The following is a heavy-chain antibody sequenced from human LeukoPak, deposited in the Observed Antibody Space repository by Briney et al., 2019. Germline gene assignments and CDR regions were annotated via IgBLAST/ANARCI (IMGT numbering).Heavy chain of an antibody. CDR3: ARDGGSYGDCPH. D-gene: IGHD4-17*01. J-gene: IGHJ1*01. V-gene: IGHV3-30-3*01. CDR1: GFTFSSYA. Sequence: GGSLRLSCAASGFTFSSYAMHWVRQAPGKGLEWVAVISYDGSNKYYADSVKGRFTISRDNSKNTLYLQMNSLRAEDTAVYYCARDGGSYGDCPHWGQGTLVTVSS. CDR2: ISYDGSNK.